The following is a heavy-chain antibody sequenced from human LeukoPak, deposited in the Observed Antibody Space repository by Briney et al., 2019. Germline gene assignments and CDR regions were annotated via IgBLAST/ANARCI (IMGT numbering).Heavy chain of an antibody. CDR3: AREFQNRGYYDSSGPAY. J-gene: IGHJ4*02. V-gene: IGHV1-69*05. D-gene: IGHD3-22*01. CDR2: IIPIFGTA. CDR1: GGTFSSYA. Sequence: SVKVSCKASGGTFSSYAISWVRQAPGQGLEWMRGIIPIFGTANYAQKFQGRVTITTDESTSTAYMELSSLRSEDTAVYYCAREFQNRGYYDSSGPAYWGQGTLVTVSS.